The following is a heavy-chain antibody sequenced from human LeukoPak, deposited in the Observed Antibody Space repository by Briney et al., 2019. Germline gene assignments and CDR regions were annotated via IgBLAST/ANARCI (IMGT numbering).Heavy chain of an antibody. V-gene: IGHV4-59*01. CDR1: GGSFSGYY. D-gene: IGHD6-13*01. CDR2: IYYSGST. J-gene: IGHJ4*02. CDR3: ARARYSSSWACDY. Sequence: SETLSLTCAVYGGSFSGYYWSWIRQPPGKGLEWIGYIYYSGSTNYNPSLKSRVTISVDTSKNQFSLKLSSVTAADTAVYYCARARYSSSWACDYWGQGTLVTVSS.